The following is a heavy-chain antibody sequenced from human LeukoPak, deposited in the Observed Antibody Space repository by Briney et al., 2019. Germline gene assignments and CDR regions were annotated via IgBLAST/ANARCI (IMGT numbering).Heavy chain of an antibody. CDR2: IRYDGSNK. CDR3: ASGGGWLVHY. D-gene: IGHD6-19*01. CDR1: GFTFSSCA. J-gene: IGHJ4*02. V-gene: IGHV3-30*02. Sequence: GGSLRLSCAASGFTFSSCAMHWVRQAPGKGLEWVAFIRYDGSNKYYADSVKGRFTISRDNSKNTLYLQMNSLRGEDTAMYYCASGGGWLVHYWGQGTQVTVSS.